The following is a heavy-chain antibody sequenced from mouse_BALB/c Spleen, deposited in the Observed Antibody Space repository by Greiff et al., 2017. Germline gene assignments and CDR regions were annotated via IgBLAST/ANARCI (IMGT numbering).Heavy chain of an antibody. CDR2: IWRGGST. CDR1: GFSLTSYG. D-gene: IGHD4-1*01. Sequence: VHLVESGPSLVQPSQSLSITCTVSGFSLTSYGVHWVRQSPGKGLEWLGVIWRGGSTDYNAAFMSRLSITKDNSKSQVFFKMNSLQADDTAIYYCAKTNYYAMDYWGQGTSVTVSS. CDR3: AKTNYYAMDY. J-gene: IGHJ4*01. V-gene: IGHV2-5-1*01.